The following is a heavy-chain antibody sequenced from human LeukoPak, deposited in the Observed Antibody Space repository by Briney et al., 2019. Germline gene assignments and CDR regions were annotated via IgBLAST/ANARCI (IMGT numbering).Heavy chain of an antibody. CDR3: ARAGSIWSGILDY. CDR2: IYTSGST. J-gene: IGHJ4*02. V-gene: IGHV4-61*02. Sequence: SETLSLTCTVSGGSISSSSYYWGWIRQPAGKGLEWIGRIYTSGSTNYNPSLKSRVTMSVDTSKNQFSLKLSSVTAADTAVYYCARAGSIWSGILDYWGQGTLVTVSS. CDR1: GGSISSSSYY. D-gene: IGHD3-3*01.